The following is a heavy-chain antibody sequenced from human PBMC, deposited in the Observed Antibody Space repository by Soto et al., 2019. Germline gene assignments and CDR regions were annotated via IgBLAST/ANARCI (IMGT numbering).Heavy chain of an antibody. Sequence: EVQLVESGGGLIQPGGSLKLSCAASGITVTTEYMSWVRQAPGKGLEWVSIFFAGGDTYYADSVKGRFTISSDNPKNTLYLQMTSLRAEDTAVYFCARGDFDCWGQGTLVTVSS. CDR3: ARGDFDC. V-gene: IGHV3-53*01. CDR2: FFAGGDT. J-gene: IGHJ4*02. CDR1: GITVTTEY.